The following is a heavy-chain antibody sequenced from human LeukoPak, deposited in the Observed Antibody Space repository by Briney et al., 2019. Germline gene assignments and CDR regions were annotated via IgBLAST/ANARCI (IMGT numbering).Heavy chain of an antibody. J-gene: IGHJ4*02. CDR2: ISGSGGST. V-gene: IGHV3-23*01. Sequence: GGPLRFSCQAPGLTFSSYAMSWFRQAPGKGLNGFSAISGSGGSTYYADSVKGRFTISRDNSKNTLYLQMNSLRAEDTAVYYCAKDPRAVAADYWGQGTLVTVSS. CDR3: AKDPRAVAADY. CDR1: GLTFSSYA. D-gene: IGHD6-19*01.